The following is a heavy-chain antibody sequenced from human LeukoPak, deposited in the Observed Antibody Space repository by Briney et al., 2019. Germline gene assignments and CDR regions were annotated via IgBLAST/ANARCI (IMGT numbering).Heavy chain of an antibody. V-gene: IGHV3-30*18. D-gene: IGHD2-2*01. CDR1: GFTFSTYG. CDR3: AKAAYCTSTSCHFSGYAQRPLDS. Sequence: GRSLRLSCVASGFTFSTYGMHWVRQAPGKGLEWVAGISKDGSSKDYADSVKGRFTNSRDNSKNTMYLQMNSLRVEDTAVYYCAKAAYCTSTSCHFSGYAQRPLDSWGQGTLVTVSS. CDR2: ISKDGSSK. J-gene: IGHJ4*02.